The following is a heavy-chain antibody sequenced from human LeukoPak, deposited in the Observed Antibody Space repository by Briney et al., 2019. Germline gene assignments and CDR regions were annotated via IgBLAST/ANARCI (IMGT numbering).Heavy chain of an antibody. J-gene: IGHJ4*02. Sequence: PGGSLRLSCAASGFTFSSYWMHWVRQAPGKGLEWVSAISGSGDSTYYADSVKGRFTISRDNSKNTLYLQMNSLRAEDTAVYYCAKVGYYNDSSGYYLDYFDYWGQGTLVTVSS. CDR2: ISGSGDST. CDR1: GFTFSSYW. CDR3: AKVGYYNDSSGYYLDYFDY. V-gene: IGHV3-23*01. D-gene: IGHD3-22*01.